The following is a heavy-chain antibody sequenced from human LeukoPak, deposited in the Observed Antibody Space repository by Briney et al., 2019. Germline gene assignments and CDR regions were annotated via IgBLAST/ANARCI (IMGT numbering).Heavy chain of an antibody. D-gene: IGHD6-19*01. CDR1: GGSISSSSYY. CDR3: ARAPIAVAGAGHEYFDY. Sequence: PSETLSLTCTVSGGSISSSSYYWGWVRQPPGSGLEWNGSIFYSGILYYSPSLKSRVTISVDTSKNQFSLKLTSVTAADTAVYYCARAPIAVAGAGHEYFDYWGQGTLVTVSS. CDR2: IFYSGIL. J-gene: IGHJ4*02. V-gene: IGHV4-39*01.